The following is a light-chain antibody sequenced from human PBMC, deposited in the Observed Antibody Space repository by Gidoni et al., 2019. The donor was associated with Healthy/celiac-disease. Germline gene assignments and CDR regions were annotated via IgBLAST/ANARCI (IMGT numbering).Light chain of an antibody. CDR2: GAS. CDR1: QSVSSSY. Sequence: EIVLTQSPGPLSLSPGERATLSCRASQSVSSSYLAWYQQKPGQAHRLLLYGASSRATGIPDRFSGSGSGTDFTLTISRLEPEDFAVYYCQQYGSSPPLTFGGGTKVEIK. CDR3: QQYGSSPPLT. V-gene: IGKV3-20*01. J-gene: IGKJ4*01.